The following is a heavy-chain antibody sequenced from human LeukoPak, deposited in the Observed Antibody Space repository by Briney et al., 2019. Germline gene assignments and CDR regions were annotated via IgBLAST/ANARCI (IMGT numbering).Heavy chain of an antibody. V-gene: IGHV4-34*01. CDR2: INHSGST. Sequence: PSETLSLTCAVYGGSFSGYYWSWIRQPPGKGLEWIGEINHSGSTNYNPSLKSRVTISVDTSKDQFSLKLSSVTAADTAVYYCARQKGIVVVNIDYWGQGTLVTVSS. CDR3: ARQKGIVVVNIDY. CDR1: GGSFSGYY. J-gene: IGHJ4*02. D-gene: IGHD3-22*01.